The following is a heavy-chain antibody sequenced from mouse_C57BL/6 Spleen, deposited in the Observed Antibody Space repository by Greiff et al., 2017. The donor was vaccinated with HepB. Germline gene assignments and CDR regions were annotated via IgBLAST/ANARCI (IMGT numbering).Heavy chain of an antibody. CDR1: GFNIKDYY. CDR2: IDPEDGET. Sequence: VQLQQSGAELVKPGASVKLSCTASGFNIKDYYMHWVKQRTEQGLEWIGRIDPEDGETKYAPKFQGKATITADTSSNTASLQLSSLTSEDTAVYYCASPTGTTWFAYWGQGTLVTVSA. V-gene: IGHV14-2*01. CDR3: ASPTGTTWFAY. J-gene: IGHJ3*01. D-gene: IGHD4-1*02.